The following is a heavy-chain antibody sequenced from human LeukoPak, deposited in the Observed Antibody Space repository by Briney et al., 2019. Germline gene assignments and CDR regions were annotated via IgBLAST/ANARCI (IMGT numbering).Heavy chain of an antibody. Sequence: SGKVSCKASGYTFTNYAITWVRQAPGQGLEWMGGIIPIFGRANYAQKFQGRVTITTDKSTSTAYMELSSLRSEDTAVYYCARGRPTTSIAAAGVNWFDPWGQGTLVTVSS. V-gene: IGHV1-69*05. D-gene: IGHD6-13*01. CDR3: ARGRPTTSIAAAGVNWFDP. CDR2: IIPIFGRA. CDR1: GYTFTNYA. J-gene: IGHJ5*02.